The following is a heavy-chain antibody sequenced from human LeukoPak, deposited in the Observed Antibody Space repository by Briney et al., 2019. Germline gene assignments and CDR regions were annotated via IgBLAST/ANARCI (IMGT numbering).Heavy chain of an antibody. CDR3: AKRVSGSSWEHQTIDH. J-gene: IGHJ4*02. CDR1: AFTVSSYS. CDR2: ISNGGATT. D-gene: IGHD6-13*01. Sequence: PGPSLSLARAASAFTVSSYSMSSVSQAPGKWLEWVLSISNGGATTNHPSSVKGRFTISRDNSQNTLYLQMSSVRADDTAVYYCAKRVSGSSWEHQTIDHWGQGTLVTVSS. V-gene: IGHV3-23*01.